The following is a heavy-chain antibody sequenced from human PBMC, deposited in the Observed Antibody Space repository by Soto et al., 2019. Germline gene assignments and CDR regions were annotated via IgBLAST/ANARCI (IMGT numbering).Heavy chain of an antibody. D-gene: IGHD2-2*01. CDR2: MNANSGNT. CDR3: ARGRGRVVVVPAAISVGWFDP. J-gene: IGHJ5*02. CDR1: GYTFTSYD. Sequence: QVQLVQSGAEVKKPGASVKVSCKASGYTFTSYDINWVRQATGQGLAWMGWMNANSGNTGYAQKFQGRVTMTRNTSISTAYMELSSLRPEDTAVYYCARGRGRVVVVPAAISVGWFDPWGQGTLVTVSS. V-gene: IGHV1-8*01.